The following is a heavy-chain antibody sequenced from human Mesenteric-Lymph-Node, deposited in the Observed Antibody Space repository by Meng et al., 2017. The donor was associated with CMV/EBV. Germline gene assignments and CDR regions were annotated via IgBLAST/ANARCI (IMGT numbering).Heavy chain of an antibody. D-gene: IGHD3-3*01. CDR2: ISGSGDVT. CDR1: GFTFSSYA. CDR3: AREARTLEWLTYYYYYGMDV. J-gene: IGHJ6*02. V-gene: IGHV3-23*01. Sequence: GESLKISCAASGFTFSSYAMSWVRQAPGKGLEWVSTISGSGDVTYYADSVKGRLTISGDNSKNTLYLQMNSLRAEDTAVYYCAREARTLEWLTYYYYYGMDVWGQGTTVTVSS.